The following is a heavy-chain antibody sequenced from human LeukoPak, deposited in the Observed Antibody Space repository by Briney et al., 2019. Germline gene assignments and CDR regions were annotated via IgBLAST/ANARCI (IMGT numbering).Heavy chain of an antibody. D-gene: IGHD5-12*01. J-gene: IGHJ4*02. CDR1: GFTFSSYA. CDR2: ISGSGGST. CDR3: AKDDSGYFSSFDY. V-gene: IGHV3-23*01. Sequence: GGSLRLSCAASGFTFSSYAMSWVRQAPGKGLEWVSAISGSGGSTYYADSVKGRFTISRDNSKNTLHLQMNSLRAEDTAVYYCAKDDSGYFSSFDYWGQGTLVTVSS.